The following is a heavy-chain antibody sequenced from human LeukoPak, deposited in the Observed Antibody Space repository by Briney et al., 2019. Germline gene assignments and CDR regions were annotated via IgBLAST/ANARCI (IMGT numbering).Heavy chain of an antibody. V-gene: IGHV4-59*01. CDR2: IYYSGST. D-gene: IGHD1-26*01. CDR3: ARGYGGYVDY. CDR1: GGSISSYY. J-gene: IGHJ4*02. Sequence: SETLPLTCTVSGGSISSYYWSWIRQPPGKGLEWIGYIYYSGSTNHNPSLKSRVTISVDTSKNQFSLKLSFVTAADTAVYYCARGYGGYVDYWGQGTLVTVSS.